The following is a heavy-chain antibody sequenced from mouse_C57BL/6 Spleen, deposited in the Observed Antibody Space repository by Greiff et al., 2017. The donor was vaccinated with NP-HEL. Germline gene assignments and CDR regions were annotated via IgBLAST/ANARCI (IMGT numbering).Heavy chain of an antibody. D-gene: IGHD2-3*01. CDR2: FHPYNDDT. J-gene: IGHJ4*01. V-gene: IGHV1-47*01. Sequence: QVQLKESGAELVKPGASVKMSCKASGYTFTTYPIEWMKQNHGKSLEWIGNFHPYNDDTKYNEKFKGKATLTVEKSSSTVYLELSRLTSDDSAVYYCARRGYDGYHYYAMDYWGQGTSVTVSS. CDR1: GYTFTTYP. CDR3: ARRGYDGYHYYAMDY.